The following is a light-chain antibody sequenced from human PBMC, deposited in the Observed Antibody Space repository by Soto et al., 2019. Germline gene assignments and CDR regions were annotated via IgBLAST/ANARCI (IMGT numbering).Light chain of an antibody. CDR2: EVS. J-gene: IGKJ5*01. CDR1: QSLLHTTGETF. V-gene: IGKV2D-29*02. CDR3: MQSTQLPPT. Sequence: DVVMTQTPLSLSVAAGQPASISCKSSQSLLHTTGETFLFWYLQKPGQSPQLLIYEVSTRVSGVPDRFSGSGSGTDFTLEISRVETDDVGIYYCMQSTQLPPTLGQGTR.